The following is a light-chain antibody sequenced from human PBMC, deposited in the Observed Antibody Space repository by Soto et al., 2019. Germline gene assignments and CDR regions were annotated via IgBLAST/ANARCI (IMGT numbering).Light chain of an antibody. V-gene: IGKV1-5*03. CDR3: QHYNSYSEA. CDR1: QTVTSG. J-gene: IGKJ1*01. Sequence: DIELTQSPCALSVSLGDRVTITCRASQTVTSGLAWYQQKPGKTPKLLIYKASTLTSGVPSRFSGSGSGTEFTVTISRLQPDDFDTYYCQHYNSYSEAFGQGATV. CDR2: KAS.